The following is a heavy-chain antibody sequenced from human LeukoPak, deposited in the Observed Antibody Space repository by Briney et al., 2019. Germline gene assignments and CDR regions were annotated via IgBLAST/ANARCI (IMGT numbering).Heavy chain of an antibody. Sequence: ASVKVSCKASGYTFTSYYMHWVRQAPGQGLEWMGIINPSGGSTSYAQKFQGRVTMTRDMSTSTVYMELSSLRSEDTAVYYCARDGYCSSTSCLEWEFDCWGQGTLVTVSS. D-gene: IGHD2-2*03. V-gene: IGHV1-46*01. J-gene: IGHJ4*02. CDR2: INPSGGST. CDR1: GYTFTSYY. CDR3: ARDGYCSSTSCLEWEFDC.